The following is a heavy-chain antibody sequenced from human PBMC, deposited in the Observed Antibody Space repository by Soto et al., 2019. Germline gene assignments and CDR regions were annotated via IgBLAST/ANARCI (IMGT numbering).Heavy chain of an antibody. D-gene: IGHD3-16*01. J-gene: IGHJ4*02. V-gene: IGHV4-34*01. CDR2: INHSGST. Sequence: QVQLQQWGAGLLKPSETLSLTCAVYGGSFSGYYWSWIRQPPGQGLEWIGEINHSGSTNYNPSLQSRVTISVDTSKNQFPLKLSSVTAADTAVYYCARALGERDGVDYWGQGTLVTVSS. CDR1: GGSFSGYY. CDR3: ARALGERDGVDY.